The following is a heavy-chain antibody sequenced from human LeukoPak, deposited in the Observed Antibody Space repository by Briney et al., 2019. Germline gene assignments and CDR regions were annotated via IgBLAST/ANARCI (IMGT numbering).Heavy chain of an antibody. J-gene: IGHJ4*02. Sequence: ASVKVSCTASGYIFTSFYIHWVRQVPGQGLEWMGIIDPSGGITTYAQKFQGGVIMTADTSTNTVYLELSSLKSEDTAVYYCAREGASYYYGSGSYFDYWGQGTLVTVSS. CDR1: GYIFTSFY. V-gene: IGHV1-46*01. CDR2: IDPSGGIT. D-gene: IGHD3-10*01. CDR3: AREGASYYYGSGSYFDY.